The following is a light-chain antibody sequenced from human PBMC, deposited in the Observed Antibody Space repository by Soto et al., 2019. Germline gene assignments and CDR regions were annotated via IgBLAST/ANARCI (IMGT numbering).Light chain of an antibody. V-gene: IGKV3-20*01. J-gene: IGKJ1*01. Sequence: EIVLTQSPGTLYLSPGERATLSCRTSQRVDSNYLAWYQQKPGQAPRLLIYGASSRATGVPGRFSGSGSGTDFTLTISRLEPEDFAVYHCQLFCDSPKTFGQGTTVEIK. CDR2: GAS. CDR3: QLFCDSPKT. CDR1: QRVDSNY.